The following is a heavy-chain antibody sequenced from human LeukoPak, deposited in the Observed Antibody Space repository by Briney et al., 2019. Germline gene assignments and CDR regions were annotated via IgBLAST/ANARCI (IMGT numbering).Heavy chain of an antibody. CDR1: GFTVSSNY. CDR3: ARDGGSGSYSSSYYYYGMDV. V-gene: IGHV3-53*01. CDR2: IYSGGST. J-gene: IGHJ6*02. Sequence: TGGSLRLSCAASGFTVSSNYMSWVRQAPGKGLEWVSVIYSGGSTYYADSVKGRFTISRDNSKNTLYLQMNSLRAEDTAVYYCARDGGSGSYSSSYYYYGMDVWGQGTTVTVSS. D-gene: IGHD3-10*01.